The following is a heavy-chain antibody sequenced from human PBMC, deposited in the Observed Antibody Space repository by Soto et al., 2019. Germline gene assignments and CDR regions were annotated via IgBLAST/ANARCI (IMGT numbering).Heavy chain of an antibody. J-gene: IGHJ6*02. CDR1: GFTFSSYE. V-gene: IGHV3-48*03. CDR3: AGPLCAEPAAGTRDYYYGMDV. CDR2: ISSSGSTI. D-gene: IGHD6-13*01. Sequence: EVQLVESGGGLVQPGGSLRLSCAASGFTFSSYEMNWVRQAPGKGLEWVSYISSSGSTIYYADSVKGRFTISRDNAKNSLYLQMNSLRAEDTAVYYCAGPLCAEPAAGTRDYYYGMDVWGQGTTVTVSS.